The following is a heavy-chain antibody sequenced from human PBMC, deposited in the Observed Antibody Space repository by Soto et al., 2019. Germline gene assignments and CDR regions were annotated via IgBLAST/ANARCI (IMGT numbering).Heavy chain of an antibody. CDR3: ARVGHDYGDAFDI. CDR2: IYYSGST. V-gene: IGHV4-59*01. CDR1: GGSISSYY. Sequence: SETLSLTCTVSGGSISSYYWSWIRQPPGKGLEWIGYIYYSGSTNYNPSLKSRVTISVDTSKNQFSLKLSSVTAADTAVYYCARVGHDYGDAFDIWGQGTMVTVSS. D-gene: IGHD4-17*01. J-gene: IGHJ3*02.